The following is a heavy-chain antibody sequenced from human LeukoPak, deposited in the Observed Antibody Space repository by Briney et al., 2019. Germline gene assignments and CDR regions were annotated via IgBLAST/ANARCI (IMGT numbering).Heavy chain of an antibody. J-gene: IGHJ4*02. CDR1: GFAFSTYA. V-gene: IGHV3-23*01. CDR3: AKADYGDYFDF. D-gene: IGHD4-17*01. CDR2: SNICGTT. Sequence: PGGSLRLSCSASGFAFSTYARSWVRQPPGKGLECVATSNICGTTCYSDSPKGRFTISRDNSKNTVYLQMNSLRADDTALYYCAKADYGDYFDFWGQGTLVTVSS.